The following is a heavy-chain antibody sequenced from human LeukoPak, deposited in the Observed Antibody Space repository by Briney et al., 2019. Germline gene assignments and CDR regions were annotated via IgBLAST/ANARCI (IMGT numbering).Heavy chain of an antibody. CDR3: ARGRGFGELFARGWFDP. Sequence: AAVKVSCKASGYTFTSYDINWVRQATGQGVEWMGWMYPNSGNTGYAQKFQGRVTMTRNTSISTAYMELSSLRSEDTAVYCCARGRGFGELFARGWFDPWGQGTLVTVSS. CDR1: GYTFTSYD. D-gene: IGHD3-10*01. V-gene: IGHV1-8*01. J-gene: IGHJ5*02. CDR2: MYPNSGNT.